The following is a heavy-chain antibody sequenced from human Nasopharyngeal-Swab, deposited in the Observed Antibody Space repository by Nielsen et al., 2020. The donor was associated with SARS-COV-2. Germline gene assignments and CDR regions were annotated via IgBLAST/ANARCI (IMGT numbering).Heavy chain of an antibody. D-gene: IGHD5-12*01. J-gene: IGHJ3*02. CDR3: AREVPYSGHDDAFDI. Sequence: GESLKISCAASGLGFSNYEMNWVRQAPGKGREWISYISTTTATIYYADSVKGRFTISRDNAKNSLYLQMNSLRAEDTAVYYCAREVPYSGHDDAFDIWGQGTMVTVSA. CDR2: ISTTTATI. V-gene: IGHV3-48*03. CDR1: GLGFSNYE.